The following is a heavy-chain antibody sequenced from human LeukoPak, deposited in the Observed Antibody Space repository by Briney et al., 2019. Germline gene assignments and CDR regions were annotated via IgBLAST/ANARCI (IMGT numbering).Heavy chain of an antibody. J-gene: IGHJ4*02. CDR2: IIPIFGTA. CDR1: GGTFSSYA. D-gene: IGHD2-2*01. CDR3: ARVGCSSTSCLEYFDY. V-gene: IGHV1-69*13. Sequence: ASVKVSCKASGGTFSSYAISWVRQAPGQGLEWMGGIIPIFGTANYAQKFQGRVTITADESTSTAYMELSSLRSEDTAVYYCARVGCSSTSCLEYFDYWGQGTLVTVSS.